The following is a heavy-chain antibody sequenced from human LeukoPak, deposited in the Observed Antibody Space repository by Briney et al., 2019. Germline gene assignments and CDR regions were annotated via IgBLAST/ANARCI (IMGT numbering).Heavy chain of an antibody. CDR2: IYPGDSDT. CDR3: ASQAGDSSEDFGFDC. Sequence: GESPETSRHSSGYSLTSYWLGRVRQMPGKGLGWVGIIYPGDSDTRYSPSFQGQVTISDDKSISTAYLQWSSLKASDTAMYYCASQAGDSSEDFGFDCWGQGTLVTVS. J-gene: IGHJ4*02. V-gene: IGHV5-51*01. D-gene: IGHD3-22*01. CDR1: GYSLTSYW.